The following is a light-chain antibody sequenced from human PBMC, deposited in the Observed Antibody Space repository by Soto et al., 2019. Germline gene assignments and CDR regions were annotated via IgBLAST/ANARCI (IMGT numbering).Light chain of an antibody. CDR2: EVS. J-gene: IGLJ2*01. CDR3: TSYTSSPTLVV. V-gene: IGLV2-14*01. CDR1: SSDVGGYNY. Sequence: QSVLTQPASVSGSPGQSITISCTGTSSDVGGYNYVSWYQHHPGNAPKLMIYEVSNRPSGVSNRFSGSKSGNTASLTISGLQAEDEADYYCTSYTSSPTLVVFGGGTKVTVL.